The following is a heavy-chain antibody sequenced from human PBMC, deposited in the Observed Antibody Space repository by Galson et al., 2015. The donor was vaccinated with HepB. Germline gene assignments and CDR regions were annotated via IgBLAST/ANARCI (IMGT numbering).Heavy chain of an antibody. Sequence: SLRLSCADSGFTFSSYAMSWVRQAPGKGLEWVSAISGSGGSTYYADSVKGRFTISRDNSKNTLYMQMNSLRGEDTAVYYCAKDLAFGDPPFDPWGQGTLVTVSS. CDR1: GFTFSSYA. CDR3: AKDLAFGDPPFDP. D-gene: IGHD2-21*01. CDR2: ISGSGGST. J-gene: IGHJ5*02. V-gene: IGHV3-23*01.